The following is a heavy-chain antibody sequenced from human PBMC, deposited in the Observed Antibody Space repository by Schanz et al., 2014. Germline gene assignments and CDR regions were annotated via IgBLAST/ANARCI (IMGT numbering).Heavy chain of an antibody. CDR1: GYTFTFTTYG. CDR2: INTYNGNT. V-gene: IGHV1-18*01. Sequence: QVQLVQSGTEVKKPGASVKVSCKASGYTFTFTTYGISWVRQVPGQGLEWMGWINTYNGNTNYAQKFQGRVVMTTDTSTSTTYMELRSLRSDDTAVYYCARGGDPEDVFDIWGQGTILTVSS. D-gene: IGHD5-12*01. CDR3: ARGGDPEDVFDI. J-gene: IGHJ3*02.